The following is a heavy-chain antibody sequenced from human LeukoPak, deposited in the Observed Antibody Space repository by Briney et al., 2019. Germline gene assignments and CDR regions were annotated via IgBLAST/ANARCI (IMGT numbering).Heavy chain of an antibody. D-gene: IGHD4-11*01. CDR1: GGSFTGNY. J-gene: IGHJ4*02. Sequence: SETLSLTCAVYGGSFTGNYWRWIRQPPGKGLEWIGEINHSGSTKYNPSLKSRVTMSVDASTNQFFLRLTSVTAADTAVYYCARDLGMTTVNYFDYWGQGTLVTVSS. V-gene: IGHV4-34*01. CDR3: ARDLGMTTVNYFDY. CDR2: INHSGST.